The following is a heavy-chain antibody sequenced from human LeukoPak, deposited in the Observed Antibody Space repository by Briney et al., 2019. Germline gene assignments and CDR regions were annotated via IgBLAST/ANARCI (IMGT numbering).Heavy chain of an antibody. CDR1: GLIVSTSY. J-gene: IGHJ4*02. D-gene: IGHD3-16*01. V-gene: IGHV3-53*01. CDR3: ARGRITGYFDY. CDR2: IYSGGST. Sequence: PGGSLRLSCAASGLIVSTSYMTWVRQAPGKGLEWVSFIYSGGSTYYADSVKGRFTISRDSSKNTLYLQMHSLRVEDTAVYYCARGRITGYFDYWGQGTLVTVSS.